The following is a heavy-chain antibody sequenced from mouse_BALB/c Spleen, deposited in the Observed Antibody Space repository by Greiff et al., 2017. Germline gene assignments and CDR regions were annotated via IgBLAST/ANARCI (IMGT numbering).Heavy chain of an antibody. CDR3: TRVGAYRYDGDAMDY. J-gene: IGHJ4*01. CDR1: GFTFSSYT. Sequence: EVQLVKSGGGLVKPGGSLKLSCAASGFTFSSYTMSWVRQTPEKRLEWVATISSGGSYTYYPDSVKGRFTISRDNAKNTLYLQMSSLKSEDTAMYYCTRVGAYRYDGDAMDYWGQGTSVTVSS. CDR2: ISSGGSYT. V-gene: IGHV5-6-4*01. D-gene: IGHD2-14*01.